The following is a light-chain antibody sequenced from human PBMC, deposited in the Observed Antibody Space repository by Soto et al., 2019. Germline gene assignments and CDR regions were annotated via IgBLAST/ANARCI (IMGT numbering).Light chain of an antibody. CDR2: DAS. CDR3: QHYKSYFFT. J-gene: IGKJ3*01. Sequence: DIQMTQSPSTLSASVGDRVTITCRASQSVSSWLAWYQQKPGKAPKLLIYDASSLESGVPSRFSGSGSGTEFTLTISSLQPDDFGTYYCQHYKSYFFTFGPGTKVEIK. V-gene: IGKV1-5*01. CDR1: QSVSSW.